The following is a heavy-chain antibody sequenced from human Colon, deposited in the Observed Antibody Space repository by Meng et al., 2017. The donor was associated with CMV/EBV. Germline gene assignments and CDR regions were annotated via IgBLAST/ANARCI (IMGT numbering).Heavy chain of an antibody. Sequence: GESLKISCAASGFSFDDYGMIWVRQVPEKGLEWVSSINWNGISTRYADSVKGRFTISRDNAKKSLYLQMNSLRAEDSAVYYCAKGGVDTSMIYFYDMDVWGQGTTVTVSS. D-gene: IGHD5-18*01. J-gene: IGHJ6*02. CDR3: AKGGVDTSMIYFYDMDV. V-gene: IGHV3-20*04. CDR1: GFSFDDYG. CDR2: INWNGIST.